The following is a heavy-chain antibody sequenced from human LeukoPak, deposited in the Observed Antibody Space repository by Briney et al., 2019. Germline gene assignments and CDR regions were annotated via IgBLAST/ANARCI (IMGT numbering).Heavy chain of an antibody. D-gene: IGHD6-13*01. CDR1: GGSISSYY. V-gene: IGHV4-59*08. CDR2: IYYSGST. Sequence: SETLSLTCTVSGGSISSYYWSWIRQPPGKGLEWIGYIYYSGSTNYNPSLKSRVTISVDTSKNQFSLKLSSVTAADTAVYYCVKTGNMAAAGRGAWFDPWGQGTLVTVSS. J-gene: IGHJ5*02. CDR3: VKTGNMAAAGRGAWFDP.